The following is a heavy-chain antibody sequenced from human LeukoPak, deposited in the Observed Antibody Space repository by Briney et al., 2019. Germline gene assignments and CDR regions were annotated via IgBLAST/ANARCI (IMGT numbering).Heavy chain of an antibody. J-gene: IGHJ4*02. D-gene: IGHD4-23*01. Sequence: PSETLSLTCTVSGGSITTYHWSWLRQPPGKGLEWIGRFYVSVSIDYNSSLKSRITIALDKSKNQSSLKLTSVTAADTAVYYCAIKGGLGTPASSSLEAFDYWGQGTLVTVSS. CDR1: GGSITTYH. CDR2: FYVSVSI. V-gene: IGHV4-4*07. CDR3: AIKGGLGTPASSSLEAFDY.